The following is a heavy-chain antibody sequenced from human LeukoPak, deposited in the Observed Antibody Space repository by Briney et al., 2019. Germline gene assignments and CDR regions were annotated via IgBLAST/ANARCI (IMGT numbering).Heavy chain of an antibody. CDR2: ITGSGDRT. Sequence: GGSLTLSCAASGFTLSSYAMSWFRQAPGKGLEWGSSITGSGDRTYYADSVKGRFTISRDNSKNTLYLQMNSLRADETAVYYCASRPRADMGPLDFWGQGTLVNVSS. V-gene: IGHV3-23*01. CDR1: GFTLSSYA. CDR3: ASRPRADMGPLDF. D-gene: IGHD1-14*01. J-gene: IGHJ4*02.